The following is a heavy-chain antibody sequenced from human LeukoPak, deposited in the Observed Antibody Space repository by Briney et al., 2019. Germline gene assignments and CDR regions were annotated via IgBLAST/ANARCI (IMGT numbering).Heavy chain of an antibody. Sequence: GGSLRLSCAASGFTFDDYAMHWVRQAPGKGLEWVSGISWNSGSIGYADSVKGRFTISRDNAKNSLYLQMNSLRAEDTALYYCAKDIGTVAKRGFDYWGQGTLVTVSS. D-gene: IGHD4-23*01. CDR3: AKDIGTVAKRGFDY. CDR2: ISWNSGSI. V-gene: IGHV3-9*01. J-gene: IGHJ4*02. CDR1: GFTFDDYA.